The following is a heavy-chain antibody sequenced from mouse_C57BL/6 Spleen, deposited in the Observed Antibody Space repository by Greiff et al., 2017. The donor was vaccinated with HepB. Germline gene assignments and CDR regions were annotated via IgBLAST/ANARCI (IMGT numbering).Heavy chain of an antibody. V-gene: IGHV5-17*01. D-gene: IGHD1-3*01. CDR2: ISSGSSTI. CDR3: ARGSLTSYAMDD. J-gene: IGHJ4*01. CDR1: GFTFSDYG. Sequence: DVQLVESGGGLVKPGGSLKLSCAASGFTFSDYGMHWVRQAPEKGLEWVAYISSGSSTIYYADTVKGRFTISRDNAKNTLVLQMTSLRSEDTAMYYCARGSLTSYAMDDWGQGTSVTVSS.